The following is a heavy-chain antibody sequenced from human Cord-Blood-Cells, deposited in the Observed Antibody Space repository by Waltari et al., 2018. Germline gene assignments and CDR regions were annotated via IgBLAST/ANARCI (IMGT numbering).Heavy chain of an antibody. Sequence: EVQLVEYGGGLVQPGGSLRLPCAAVGFTFSSFDMSWVRQAPGKGLEWVSAISGSGGSTYYADSVKGRFTISRDNSKNTLYLQMNSLRAEDTAVYYCAKSSSGYRVDAFDIWGQGTMVTVSS. CDR1: GFTFSSFD. CDR3: AKSSSGYRVDAFDI. CDR2: ISGSGGST. V-gene: IGHV3-23*04. D-gene: IGHD5-12*01. J-gene: IGHJ3*02.